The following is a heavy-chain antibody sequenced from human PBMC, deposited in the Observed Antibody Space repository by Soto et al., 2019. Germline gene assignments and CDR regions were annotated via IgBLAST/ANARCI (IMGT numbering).Heavy chain of an antibody. D-gene: IGHD3-22*01. CDR2: ISGSGGST. V-gene: IGHV3-23*01. J-gene: IGHJ5*02. CDR3: AKDRYYYDSSGYSRRWFDP. Sequence: GGSLRLSCAASGFTFSSYAMSWVRQAPGKGLEWVSAISGSGGSTYYADSVKGRFTISRDNSKNTLYLQMNSLRAEDTAVYYCAKDRYYYDSSGYSRRWFDPWGQGTLVTVSS. CDR1: GFTFSSYA.